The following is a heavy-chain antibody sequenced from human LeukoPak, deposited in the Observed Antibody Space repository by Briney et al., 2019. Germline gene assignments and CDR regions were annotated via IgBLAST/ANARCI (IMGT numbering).Heavy chain of an antibody. CDR1: GGTFSSYA. J-gene: IGHJ3*02. CDR3: ARDPLYDYDSSGPHAFDI. V-gene: IGHV1-69*05. D-gene: IGHD3-22*01. Sequence: ASVKVSCKASGGTFSSYAISWVRQAPGQGLEWMGRIIPIFGTANYAQKFQGRVTITTDESTSTAYMELSSLRSEDTDVYYCARDPLYDYDSSGPHAFDIWGQGTMVTVSS. CDR2: IIPIFGTA.